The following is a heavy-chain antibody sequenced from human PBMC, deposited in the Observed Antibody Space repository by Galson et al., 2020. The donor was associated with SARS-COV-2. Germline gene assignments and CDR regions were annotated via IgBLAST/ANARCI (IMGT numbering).Heavy chain of an antibody. D-gene: IGHD3-22*01. CDR2: INAGNGNT. J-gene: IGHJ4*02. CDR1: GYTFTSYA. V-gene: IGHV1-3*01. CDR3: ARGNRDINMILVVITAVNYHFDG. Sequence: ASVKVSCKASGYTFTSYAMHWVRQAPGQRLEWMGWINAGNGNTKYSQKFQGRVTITRDTSASTAYMELSSLRSEDTAVYYCARGNRDINMILVVITAVNYHFDGWGQGTLVTVAS.